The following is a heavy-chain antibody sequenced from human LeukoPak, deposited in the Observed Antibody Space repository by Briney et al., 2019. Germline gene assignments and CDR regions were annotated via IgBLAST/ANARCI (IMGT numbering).Heavy chain of an antibody. V-gene: IGHV4-59*01. CDR3: ARWAYGDYWYFDL. D-gene: IGHD4-17*01. CDR1: GGSISSDY. CDR2: IYYSGST. Sequence: SETLSLTCAVSGGSISSDYWSWIRQPPGKGLEWIGHIYYSGSTNYNPSLKSRATISVDTSKNQFSLKLSSVTAADTAVYYCARWAYGDYWYFDLWGRGTLVTVSS. J-gene: IGHJ2*01.